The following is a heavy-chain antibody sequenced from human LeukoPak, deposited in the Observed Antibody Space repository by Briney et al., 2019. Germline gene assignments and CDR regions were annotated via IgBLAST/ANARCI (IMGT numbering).Heavy chain of an antibody. V-gene: IGHV1-46*01. CDR3: ARDRVVVPAAFDY. D-gene: IGHD2-2*01. Sequence: ASVTVSCKASGYTFTFYYMHWVRQAPGQGLEWMGIINPAGGSTTYAQKFQGRLTMTRDTSISTAYMELSRLRSDDTAVYYCARDRVVVPAAFDYWGQGTLVTVSS. CDR2: INPAGGST. J-gene: IGHJ4*02. CDR1: GYTFTFYY.